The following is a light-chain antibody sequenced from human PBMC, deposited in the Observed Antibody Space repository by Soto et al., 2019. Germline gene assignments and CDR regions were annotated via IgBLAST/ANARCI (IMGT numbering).Light chain of an antibody. CDR3: LQHNSYPYT. V-gene: IGKV1-17*01. Sequence: DIQMTQSPSSLSASVGDRVTITCRASQGIRHDLGWYQQKPGKAPKLLLYAASNLQSGVPSRFSGSGSGTEFTLTISSLQPEDFATYYCLQHNSYPYTFGQGTKLEIK. CDR1: QGIRHD. CDR2: AAS. J-gene: IGKJ2*01.